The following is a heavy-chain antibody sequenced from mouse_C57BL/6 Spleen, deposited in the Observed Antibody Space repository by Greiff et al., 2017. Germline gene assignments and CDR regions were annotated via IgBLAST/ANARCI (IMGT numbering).Heavy chain of an antibody. CDR2: IHPNSGST. Sequence: QVQLQQPGAELVKPGASVKLSCKASGYTFTSYWMHWVKQRPGQGLEWIGMIHPNSGSTNYNEKFKSKATLTVDKSSSTAYMPLSSLTSEDSAVYYCARGYYVDYYAMDYWGQGTSVTVSS. D-gene: IGHD1-1*01. V-gene: IGHV1-64*01. CDR3: ARGYYVDYYAMDY. CDR1: GYTFTSYW. J-gene: IGHJ4*01.